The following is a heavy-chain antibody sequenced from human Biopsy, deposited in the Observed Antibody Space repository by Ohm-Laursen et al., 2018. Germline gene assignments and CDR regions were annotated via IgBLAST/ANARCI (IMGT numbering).Heavy chain of an antibody. J-gene: IGHJ2*01. Sequence: TLSLTCSVSGASVKTSGYFWPWIRQRPGKGLEWIGYISYNERTHYNPSLTSRLAISFDTSNNRISLQLRSVSVADTAVYYCVREPKTGTAEAWYFDLWGRGSPVTVPS. CDR1: GASVKTSGYF. CDR2: ISYNERT. V-gene: IGHV4-31*03. D-gene: IGHD3-9*01. CDR3: VREPKTGTAEAWYFDL.